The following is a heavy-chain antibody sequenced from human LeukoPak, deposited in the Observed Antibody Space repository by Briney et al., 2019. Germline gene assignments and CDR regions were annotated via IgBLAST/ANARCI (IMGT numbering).Heavy chain of an antibody. CDR3: ARGYDSGNYRNYFDS. CDR2: IFLEDSHT. D-gene: IGHD3-10*01. V-gene: IGHV5-51*01. CDR1: GYSFTSYW. Sequence: GESLKISCQGSGYSFTSYWIGWVRQMPGKGLEWMGIIFLEDSHTRYSPSFQGQVTISADKSISTAYLHCSSLKASDTAMYYCARGYDSGNYRNYFDSWGQGTLVTVSS. J-gene: IGHJ4*02.